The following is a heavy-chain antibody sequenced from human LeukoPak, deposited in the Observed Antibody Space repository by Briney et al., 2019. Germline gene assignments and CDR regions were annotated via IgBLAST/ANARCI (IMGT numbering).Heavy chain of an antibody. V-gene: IGHV3-30*02. J-gene: IGHJ4*02. Sequence: GGSLRLSCAASGFTFSSYGMHWVRQAPGKGLEWVAFIRYDGSNKYYADSVKGRFTISRDNSKNTLYLQMNSLRAEDTAVYYCAKDSREYSRGWYNFPFDYWGQGTLVTVSS. CDR1: GFTFSSYG. CDR2: IRYDGSNK. CDR3: AKDSREYSRGWYNFPFDY. D-gene: IGHD6-19*01.